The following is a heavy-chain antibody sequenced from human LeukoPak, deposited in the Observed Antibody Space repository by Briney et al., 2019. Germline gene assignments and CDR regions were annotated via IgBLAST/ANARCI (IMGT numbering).Heavy chain of an antibody. D-gene: IGHD6-6*01. CDR2: INPNTGGT. Sequence: RASVKVSCKASGYTFTGFYMHWVRQAPGQGFEWMGWINPNTGGTNYAQKFQGRVTMTRDTSITTAYMELSGLTSDDTAVYYCASYPRYSSWPPFDYWGQGTLVTVPS. CDR1: GYTFTGFY. V-gene: IGHV1-2*02. CDR3: ASYPRYSSWPPFDY. J-gene: IGHJ4*02.